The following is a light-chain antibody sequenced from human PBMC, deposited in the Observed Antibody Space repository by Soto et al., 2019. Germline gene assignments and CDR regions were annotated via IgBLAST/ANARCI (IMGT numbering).Light chain of an antibody. J-gene: IGLJ3*02. CDR3: CSDAGTPNWG. V-gene: IGLV2-23*02. CDR2: EVT. Sequence: QSVLTQPASVSGAPGQSITISCTGTSSDVGSHNFVSWYPQRPGKAPKLMIFEVTKRPSGVSSRFSASKSGNTASLPSSGGQAEDEADYYCCSDAGTPNWGFGGGTKLTVL. CDR1: SSDVGSHNF.